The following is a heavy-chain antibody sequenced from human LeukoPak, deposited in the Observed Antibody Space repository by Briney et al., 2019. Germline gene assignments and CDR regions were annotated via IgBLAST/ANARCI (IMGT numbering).Heavy chain of an antibody. CDR3: ASGRELLSHYYVDY. J-gene: IGHJ4*02. D-gene: IGHD1-26*01. Sequence: GASVKVSCKASGGTFSSYAISWVRQAPGQGLEWMGGIIPIFGTANYAQKFQGKVTITTDESTSTAYMELSSLRSEDTAVYYCASGRELLSHYYVDYWGKGTLVTVSS. V-gene: IGHV1-69*05. CDR2: IIPIFGTA. CDR1: GGTFSSYA.